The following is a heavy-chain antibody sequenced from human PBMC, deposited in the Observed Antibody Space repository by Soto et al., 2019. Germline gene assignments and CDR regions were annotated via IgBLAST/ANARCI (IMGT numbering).Heavy chain of an antibody. J-gene: IGHJ4*02. V-gene: IGHV3-23*01. CDR2: ISGSGGST. Sequence: GGSLRLSCAASGFTFSSYDMSWVRQAPGKGLEWVSAISGSGGSTYYAYSVKVRFTISRDNSKNTLYLQMNSLRAEDTAVYYCAKCRRVYILTGYYNAFDYWGQGTLVTVSS. CDR3: AKCRRVYILTGYYNAFDY. D-gene: IGHD3-9*01. CDR1: GFTFSSYD.